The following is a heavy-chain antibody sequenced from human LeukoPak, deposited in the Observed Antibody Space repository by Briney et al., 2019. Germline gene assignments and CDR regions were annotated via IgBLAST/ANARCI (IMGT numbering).Heavy chain of an antibody. D-gene: IGHD3-10*01. V-gene: IGHV1-46*01. CDR3: ATAPRGLLWFGELLYAY. J-gene: IGHJ4*02. CDR2: INPSGGST. CDR1: GYTFTSYY. Sequence: ASVKVSCKASGYTFTSYYMHWVRQAPGQGLEWMGIINPSGGSTSYAQKFQGRVTMTEDTSTDTAYMELSSLRSEDTAVYYCATAPRGLLWFGELLYAYWGQGTLVTVSS.